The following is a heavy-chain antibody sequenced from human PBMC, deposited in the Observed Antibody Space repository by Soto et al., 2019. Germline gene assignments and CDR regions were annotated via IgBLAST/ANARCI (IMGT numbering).Heavy chain of an antibody. J-gene: IGHJ4*02. CDR1: GGTFSSYA. CDR3: ARTGAYCGGDCYSIFDY. CDR2: IIPIFGTA. Sequence: QVQLVQSGAEVKKPGSSVKVSCKASGGTFSSYAISWVRQAPGQGLEWMGGIIPIFGTANYAQKFQGRVTITADESTSTAYMELSSLRSEDTAVYYCARTGAYCGGDCYSIFDYWGQGTLVTGSS. D-gene: IGHD2-21*02. V-gene: IGHV1-69*01.